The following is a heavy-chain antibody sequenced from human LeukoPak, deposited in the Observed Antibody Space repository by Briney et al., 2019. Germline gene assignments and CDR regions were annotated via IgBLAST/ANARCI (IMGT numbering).Heavy chain of an antibody. D-gene: IGHD6-13*01. V-gene: IGHV1-2*02. CDR2: INPNSGGT. Sequence: ASVKVSCKASGYTFTSYGISWVRQAPGQGLEWMGWINPNSGGTNYAQKFQGRVTMTRDTSISTAYMELSRLRSDDTAVYYCARDLTAAVYYYMDVWGKGTTVTVSS. J-gene: IGHJ6*03. CDR3: ARDLTAAVYYYMDV. CDR1: GYTFTSYG.